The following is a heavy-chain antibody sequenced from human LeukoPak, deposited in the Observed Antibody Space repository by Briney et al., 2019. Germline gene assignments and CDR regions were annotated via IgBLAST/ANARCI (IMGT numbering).Heavy chain of an antibody. D-gene: IGHD6-19*01. V-gene: IGHV3-23*01. CDR3: ARVIRSSGWYVDY. CDR1: GFTFSNYA. CDR2: ITGSGHTT. Sequence: PGGSLRLSCTASGFTFSNYAMSWVRQAPGKGLEWVSGITGSGHTTYYADSVKGRFTISRDNSKNTLYLQMNSLKAEDTAVYYCARVIRSSGWYVDYWGQGTLVTVSS. J-gene: IGHJ4*02.